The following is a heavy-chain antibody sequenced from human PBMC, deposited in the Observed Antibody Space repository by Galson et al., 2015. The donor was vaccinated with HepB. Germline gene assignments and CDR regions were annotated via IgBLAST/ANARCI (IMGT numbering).Heavy chain of an antibody. CDR3: ARDAVYGGNGWFDP. CDR1: GFTFSSYW. Sequence: SLRLSCAASGFTFSSYWMSWVRQAPGKGLEWVANIKQDGSEKYYVDSVKGRFTISRDNAKNSLYLQMNSLRAEDTAVYYCARDAVYGGNGWFDPWGQGTLVTVSS. V-gene: IGHV3-7*03. CDR2: IKQDGSEK. J-gene: IGHJ5*02. D-gene: IGHD4-23*01.